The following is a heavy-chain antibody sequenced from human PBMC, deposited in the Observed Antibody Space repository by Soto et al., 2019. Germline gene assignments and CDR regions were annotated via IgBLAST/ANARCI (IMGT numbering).Heavy chain of an antibody. CDR1: GFTFSSYG. CDR3: AKGPNYYDSSGYYYAGEYFQH. Sequence: TGGSLRLSCAASGFTFSSYGMHWVRQAPGKGLEWVAVISYDGSNKYYADSVKGRFTISRDNSKNTLYLQMNSLRAEDTAVYYCAKGPNYYDSSGYYYAGEYFQHWGQGTLVTVSS. CDR2: ISYDGSNK. V-gene: IGHV3-30*18. D-gene: IGHD3-22*01. J-gene: IGHJ1*01.